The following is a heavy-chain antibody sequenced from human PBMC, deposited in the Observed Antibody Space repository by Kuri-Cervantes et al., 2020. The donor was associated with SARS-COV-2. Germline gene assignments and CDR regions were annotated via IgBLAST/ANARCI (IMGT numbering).Heavy chain of an antibody. Sequence: GGSLRLSCAASGFTFSNYGMHWVRQAPGKGLEWVAIISYDGSNKYYADSVKGRFTISRDNSKNTLYLQMNSLRTEDTAVYCCAKDFEGNTYSLYYFDYWGQGTLVTVSS. CDR3: AKDFEGNTYSLYYFDY. D-gene: IGHD1/OR15-1a*01. J-gene: IGHJ4*02. CDR2: ISYDGSNK. V-gene: IGHV3-30*18. CDR1: GFTFSNYG.